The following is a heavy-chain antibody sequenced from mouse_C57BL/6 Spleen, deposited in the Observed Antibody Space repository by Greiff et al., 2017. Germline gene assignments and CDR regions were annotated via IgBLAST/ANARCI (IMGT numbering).Heavy chain of an antibody. J-gene: IGHJ1*03. CDR2: IYPRSGTT. CDR3: ARFGYGDFDV. V-gene: IGHV1-81*01. Sequence: VQLQQSGAELARPGASVKLSCKASGYSFTSYGISWVKQRTGQGLEWIGEIYPRSGTTYYNEKFKGKATLTADKSSSTAYMELRSLTSEDSAVYFCARFGYGDFDVWGTGTTVTVSS. CDR1: GYSFTSYG.